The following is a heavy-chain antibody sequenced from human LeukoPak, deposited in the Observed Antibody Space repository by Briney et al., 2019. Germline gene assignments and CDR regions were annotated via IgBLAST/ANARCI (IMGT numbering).Heavy chain of an antibody. J-gene: IGHJ4*02. Sequence: GGSLRLSCAASGFSFSTYWMSWVRQAPGKGLEWVSAISGSGGSTYYADSVKGRFTISRDNSKNTLYLQVNSLRAEDTAVYYCAKDLEYYFGSGSYILDYWGQGTLVTVSS. CDR2: ISGSGGST. CDR1: GFSFSTYW. D-gene: IGHD3-10*01. V-gene: IGHV3-23*01. CDR3: AKDLEYYFGSGSYILDY.